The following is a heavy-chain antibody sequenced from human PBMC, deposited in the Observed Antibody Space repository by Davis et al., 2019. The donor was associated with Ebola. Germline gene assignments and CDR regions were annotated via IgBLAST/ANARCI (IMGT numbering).Heavy chain of an antibody. J-gene: IGHJ4*02. CDR1: GGSISGFS. V-gene: IGHV4-59*01. D-gene: IGHD6-13*01. CDR2: IHYSGST. CDR3: AREVPGAGHLDY. Sequence: SETLSLTCTVSGGSISGFSCMWLRQTPGKGLEWIGYIHYSGSTNYNPSLKSRVTMSVDTSRNQFSLKLNSVTAADTAVYFCAREVPGAGHLDYWGQGILVTVSS.